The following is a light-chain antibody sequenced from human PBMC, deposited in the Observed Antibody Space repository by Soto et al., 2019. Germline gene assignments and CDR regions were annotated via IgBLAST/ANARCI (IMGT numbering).Light chain of an antibody. V-gene: IGLV2-8*01. Sequence: QSVLTQPPSASGSPGQSVTISCTGTSSDVGGYNYVSWYQQHPGKAPKLMIYEVSKRPSGVPDRFSGSKSGNTASLTVSGLKAEDEADYYCSSYAGSNNFPYGFGTGTKVTVL. CDR1: SSDVGGYNY. CDR2: EVS. CDR3: SSYAGSNNFPYG. J-gene: IGLJ1*01.